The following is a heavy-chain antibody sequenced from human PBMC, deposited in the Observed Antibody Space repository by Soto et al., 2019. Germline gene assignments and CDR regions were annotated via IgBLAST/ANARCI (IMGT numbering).Heavy chain of an antibody. J-gene: IGHJ6*02. V-gene: IGHV1-18*01. CDR1: GYTFTSYG. CDR2: ISAYNGNT. Sequence: ASVKVSCKASGYTFTSYGISCVRQAPGQGLEWMGWISAYNGNTNYAQKLQGRVTMTTDTSTSTAYMELRSLRSDDTAVYYCARVGSGYSHYYYYYGMDVWGQGTTVTVSS. D-gene: IGHD3-22*01. CDR3: ARVGSGYSHYYYYYGMDV.